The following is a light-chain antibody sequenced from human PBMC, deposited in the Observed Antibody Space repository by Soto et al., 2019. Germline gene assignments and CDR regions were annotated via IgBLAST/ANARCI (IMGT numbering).Light chain of an antibody. CDR2: AND. Sequence: QSVLTQPPSASGTPGQRVTMSCSGSSFSVGRDYVYWYQQLPGTAPKLLIYANDQRPSGVPDRFSGSKSGTLASLAISGLRSEDEADYYCAAWDARPRRHVSGTGTKFTVL. J-gene: IGLJ1*01. CDR3: AAWDARPRRHV. V-gene: IGLV1-47*01. CDR1: SFSVGRDY.